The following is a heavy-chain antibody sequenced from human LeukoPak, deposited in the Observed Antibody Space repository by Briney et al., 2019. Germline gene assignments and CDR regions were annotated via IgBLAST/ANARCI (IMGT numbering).Heavy chain of an antibody. J-gene: IGHJ6*03. CDR3: ARIVLRFLEWLPPYYYYYYMDV. CDR1: RGSISSYY. V-gene: IGHV4-59*01. D-gene: IGHD3-3*01. CDR2: IYYSGST. Sequence: ASETLSLTCTVSRGSISSYYWSWIRQPPGKGLEWIGYIYYSGSTNYNPSLKSRVTISVDTSKNQFSLRLSSVTAADTAVYYCARIVLRFLEWLPPYYYYYYMDVWGKGTTVTVSS.